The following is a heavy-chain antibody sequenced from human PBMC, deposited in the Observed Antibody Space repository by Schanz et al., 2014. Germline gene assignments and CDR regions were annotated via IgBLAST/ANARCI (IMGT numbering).Heavy chain of an antibody. Sequence: VQLEQSGAEVKKPGASVKVSCKASGYTFSSYGITWVRQAPGQGLEWMGWINGYNGHTLYAQKFQGRVTMTTDTSANTAYMELRSLRSDDTAVYYCARGGYSSGWYDRDIAHFDYWGQGTLVTVSS. CDR3: ARGGYSSGWYDRDIAHFDY. V-gene: IGHV1-18*01. J-gene: IGHJ4*02. CDR2: INGYNGHT. CDR1: GYTFSSYG. D-gene: IGHD6-19*01.